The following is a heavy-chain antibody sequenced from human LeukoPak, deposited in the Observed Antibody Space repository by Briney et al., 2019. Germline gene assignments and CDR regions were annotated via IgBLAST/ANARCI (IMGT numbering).Heavy chain of an antibody. CDR1: GGSISSGSYC. V-gene: IGHV4-61*02. CDR2: ISTIGIT. CDR3: ARDGCGGSCFHYYYYYMDV. J-gene: IGHJ6*03. D-gene: IGHD2-15*01. Sequence: SETLSLTCTVSGGSISSGSYCWSWIRQPAGKGLEWIGRISTIGITNYNPSLNSRVTISIDTSKNQFSLKLSTVTAADTAVYYCARDGCGGSCFHYYYYYMDVWGKGTTVTISS.